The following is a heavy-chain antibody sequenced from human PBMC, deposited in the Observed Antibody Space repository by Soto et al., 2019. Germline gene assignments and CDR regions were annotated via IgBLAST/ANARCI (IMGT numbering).Heavy chain of an antibody. D-gene: IGHD2-15*01. V-gene: IGHV3-30*18. CDR3: AKSVPDPACRGGGCHRTFDY. J-gene: IGHJ4*02. CDR2: ISADGRDL. CDR1: GFTLGAYV. Sequence: QVQLVESGGGVVQPGGSVRLSCTASGFTLGAYVMHWVRQAQGKGPEWVAAISADGRDLFYAASVEGRFTISRDSSKNTLFLQMNSLTSEDTSVYSCAKSVPDPACRGGGCHRTFDYWGQGTLVTVSS.